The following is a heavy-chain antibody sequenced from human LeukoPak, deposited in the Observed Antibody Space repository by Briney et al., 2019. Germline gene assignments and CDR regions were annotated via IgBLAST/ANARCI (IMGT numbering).Heavy chain of an antibody. CDR2: INQGGSDK. D-gene: IGHD5-12*01. V-gene: IGHV3-7*01. Sequence: GGSLRLSCAASGFTFSTYWMSWVRQAPGKGLEWVANINQGGSDKYYVDSVKGRFTISRDNAKNSLYLQMNSLRAEDTAVYYCAVARGRWGRGTLVTVSS. J-gene: IGHJ4*02. CDR3: AVARGR. CDR1: GFTFSTYW.